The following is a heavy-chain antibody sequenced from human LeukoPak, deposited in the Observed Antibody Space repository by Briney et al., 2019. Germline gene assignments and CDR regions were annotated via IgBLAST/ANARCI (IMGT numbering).Heavy chain of an antibody. V-gene: IGHV4-59*08. J-gene: IGHJ5*02. CDR3: ARTENYIPEDWFDP. D-gene: IGHD5-24*01. CDR1: GGSISRYY. Sequence: SETLSLTCTVSGGSISRYYWTXIRQPPGKGLEWIGYIHYSGCTYYNPSLKSRVTISVDTSKNQFSLKLSSVTAADTAVYYCARTENYIPEDWFDPWGQGTLVTVSS. CDR2: IHYSGCT.